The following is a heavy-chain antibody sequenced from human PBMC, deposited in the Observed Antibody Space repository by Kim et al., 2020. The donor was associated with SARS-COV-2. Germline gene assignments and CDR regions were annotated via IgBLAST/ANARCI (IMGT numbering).Heavy chain of an antibody. Sequence: GGSLRLSCTASGFTFSTFWMTWVRQPPGEGLQWVANINQDGSEKYCADSMQGRFAISRDNAKNSLYLQMNSLRVEDTAVYYCARGRFFGYLDQGTLVTVAS. J-gene: IGHJ4*02. V-gene: IGHV3-7*01. CDR3: ARGRFFGY. CDR1: GFTFSTFW. CDR2: INQDGSEK. D-gene: IGHD3-3*01.